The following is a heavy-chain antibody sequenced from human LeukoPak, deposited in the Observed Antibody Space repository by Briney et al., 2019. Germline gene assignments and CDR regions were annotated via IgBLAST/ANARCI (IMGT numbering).Heavy chain of an antibody. Sequence: GGSLRLSCAASGFTFSSYSMNWVRQAPGKGLEWVSSITSSSSYIYYAESVKGRVTIFRDNAKNSLYLQMNSLRAGDTAVYYCARDRGATLIAFDIWGQGTMVTVSS. V-gene: IGHV3-21*01. J-gene: IGHJ3*02. CDR3: ARDRGATLIAFDI. D-gene: IGHD1-26*01. CDR2: ITSSSSYI. CDR1: GFTFSSYS.